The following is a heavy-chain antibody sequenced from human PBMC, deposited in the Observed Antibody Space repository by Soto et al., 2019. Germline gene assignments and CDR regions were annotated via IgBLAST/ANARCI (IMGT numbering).Heavy chain of an antibody. J-gene: IGHJ2*01. CDR3: AKYCIYGDYGGYLYFDL. D-gene: IGHD4-17*01. CDR2: ISGSGGST. V-gene: IGHV3-23*01. CDR1: GFTFSSYA. Sequence: EVQLLESGGGLVQPGGSLRLSCAASGFTFSSYAMSWVRQAPGKGLEWVSAISGSGGSTYYADSVKGRFTISRDNSKNTLYLQMYSLGPEDTSVYYCAKYCIYGDYGGYLYFDLWGRGTLVTDSS.